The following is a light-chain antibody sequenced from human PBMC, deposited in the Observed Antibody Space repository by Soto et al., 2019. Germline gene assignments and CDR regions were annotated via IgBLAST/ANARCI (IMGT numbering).Light chain of an antibody. Sequence: QSALTQPASVSGSPGQSITISCTGTNSDVGAYNYVSWFQQHPGKAPKLMVYDVSNRPSGVSNRFSGSKSGSTASLTISGLQAEDEADYYCSSYTTSSTYVFGDGTKVTVL. CDR1: NSDVGAYNY. CDR2: DVS. CDR3: SSYTTSSTYV. V-gene: IGLV2-14*03. J-gene: IGLJ1*01.